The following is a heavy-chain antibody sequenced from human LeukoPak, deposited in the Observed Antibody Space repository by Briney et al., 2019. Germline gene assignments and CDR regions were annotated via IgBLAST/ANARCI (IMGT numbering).Heavy chain of an antibody. CDR3: ARGIVAAGDFDY. V-gene: IGHV3-74*01. CDR1: GFTFSNYW. J-gene: IGHJ4*02. CDR2: INSDGSST. Sequence: GGSLRLSCAASGFTFSNYWMHWVRQVPGKGLFWVSRINSDGSSTTYADSVKGRITISRDNAKNTVYLQMNSLRAEDTAVYYCARGIVAAGDFDYWGQGTLVTVSS. D-gene: IGHD6-13*01.